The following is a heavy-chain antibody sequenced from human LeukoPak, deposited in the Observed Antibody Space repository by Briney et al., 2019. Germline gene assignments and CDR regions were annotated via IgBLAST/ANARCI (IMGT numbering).Heavy chain of an antibody. CDR3: AKDVLLRKVLWFGPLDY. CDR1: GFTFSSYG. Sequence: PGGSLRLSCAASGFTFSSYGMHWVRQAPGKGLEWVAVISYDGSNKYYADSVKGRFTISRDNSKNTLYLQMNSLRAEDTAVYYCAKDVLLRKVLWFGPLDYWGQGTLVTVSS. D-gene: IGHD3-10*01. V-gene: IGHV3-30*18. CDR2: ISYDGSNK. J-gene: IGHJ4*02.